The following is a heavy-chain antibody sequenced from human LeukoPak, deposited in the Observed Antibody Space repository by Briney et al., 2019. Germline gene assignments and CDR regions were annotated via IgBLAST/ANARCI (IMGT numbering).Heavy chain of an antibody. V-gene: IGHV3-20*04. CDR3: AKDGQVGAIGYFDY. CDR1: GFTFDDYG. D-gene: IGHD1-26*01. J-gene: IGHJ4*02. Sequence: PGGSLRLSCAASGFTFDDYGMSWVRQAPGKGLEWVSGINWNGGSTGYADSVKGRFTISRDNAKNSLYLQMNSLRAEDTALYYCAKDGQVGAIGYFDYRGQGTLVTVSS. CDR2: INWNGGST.